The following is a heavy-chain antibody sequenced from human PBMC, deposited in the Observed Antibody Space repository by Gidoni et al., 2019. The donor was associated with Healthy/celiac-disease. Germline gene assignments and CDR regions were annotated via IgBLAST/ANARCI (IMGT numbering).Heavy chain of an antibody. V-gene: IGHV4-39*07. CDR1: GGPISRSSSY. CDR2: IYYSGST. CDR3: ARCVDGSAPGEYYFDY. J-gene: IGHJ4*02. Sequence: HLQLREAGPGLIKPSDTLCLSCTGSGGPISRSSSYGGWLRQPPGKGLEWIGSIYYSGSTYHYPPLRRRVTISVDTSKTQFSRNLSSVPAADTAVYYCARCVDGSAPGEYYFDYWGQGTLVTVSS. D-gene: IGHD3-10*01.